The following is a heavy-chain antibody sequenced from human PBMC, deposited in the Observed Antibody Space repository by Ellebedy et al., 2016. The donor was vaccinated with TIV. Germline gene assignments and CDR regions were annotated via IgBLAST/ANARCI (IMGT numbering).Heavy chain of an antibody. J-gene: IGHJ4*02. CDR2: INPSGTT. V-gene: IGHV4-34*01. CDR3: ARDRGQYLYGSGSYFTN. Sequence: MPSETLSLTCGVYSGSFTGYFWSCISQPPGKGLEWLGEINPSGTTNYNPSPKSRVTMSVATPKNQFSLRLTSVTAADTAVYYCARDRGQYLYGSGSYFTNWGQGEMVTVSS. D-gene: IGHD3-10*01. CDR1: SGSFTGYF.